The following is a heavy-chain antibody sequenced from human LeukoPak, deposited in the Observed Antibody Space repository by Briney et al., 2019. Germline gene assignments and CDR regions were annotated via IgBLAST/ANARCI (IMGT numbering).Heavy chain of an antibody. CDR3: ARSYYDILTGYYLYFDY. CDR2: IYYSGST. Sequence: KPSETLSPTCTVSGGSISSSTYYWGWIRQPPGKGLEWIGSIYYSGSTYYNPSLKSRVTISVDTSKNQFSLKLSSVTAADTAVYYCARSYYDILTGYYLYFDYWGQGTLVTVSS. J-gene: IGHJ4*02. V-gene: IGHV4-39*01. D-gene: IGHD3-9*01. CDR1: GGSISSSTYY.